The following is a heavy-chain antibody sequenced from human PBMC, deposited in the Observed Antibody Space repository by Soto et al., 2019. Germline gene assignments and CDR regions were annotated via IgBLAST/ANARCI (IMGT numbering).Heavy chain of an antibody. CDR3: AKDLGGRDYGDYEPNWYFDL. V-gene: IGHV3-30*18. J-gene: IGHJ2*01. CDR2: ISYDGSNK. D-gene: IGHD4-17*01. CDR1: GFTFSSYG. Sequence: QVQLVESGGGVVQPGRSLRLSCAASGFTFSSYGMHWVRQAPGKGLEWVAVISYDGSNKYYADSVKGRFTISRDNSKNTLYLQMNSLRAKDTAVYYCAKDLGGRDYGDYEPNWYFDLWGRGTLVTVSS.